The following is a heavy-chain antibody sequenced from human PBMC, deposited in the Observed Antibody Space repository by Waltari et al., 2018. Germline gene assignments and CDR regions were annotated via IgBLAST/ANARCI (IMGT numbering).Heavy chain of an antibody. CDR3: TTDEELWTEMGP. CDR2: IKSKTDGGTT. J-gene: IGHJ5*02. V-gene: IGHV3-15*01. D-gene: IGHD5-18*01. CDR1: GFTFRNAW. Sequence: EVQLVESGGGLVKPGGSLRPSGAASGFTFRNAWLSWVRQAPGKGLEWVGRIKSKTDGGTTDYAAPVKGRFTISRDDSKNTLYLQMNSLKTEDTAVYYCTTDEELWTEMGPWGQGTLVTVSS.